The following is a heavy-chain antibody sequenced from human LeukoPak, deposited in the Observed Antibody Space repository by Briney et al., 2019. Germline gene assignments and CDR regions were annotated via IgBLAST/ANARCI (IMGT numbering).Heavy chain of an antibody. J-gene: IGHJ6*02. D-gene: IGHD3-3*01. CDR3: ASADPDYDFWSGYNIGGYYYGMDV. Sequence: GXSVKVSCKASGYTFTCYYMHWVRQAPGQGLEGRGWINPNSGGTNYAQKFQGRVTMTRDTSISTAYMELSRLRSDDTAVYYCASADPDYDFWSGYNIGGYYYGMDVWGQGTTVTVSS. V-gene: IGHV1-2*02. CDR2: INPNSGGT. CDR1: GYTFTCYY.